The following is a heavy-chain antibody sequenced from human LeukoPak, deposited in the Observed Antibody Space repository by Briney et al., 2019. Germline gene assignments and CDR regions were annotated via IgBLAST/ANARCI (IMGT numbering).Heavy chain of an antibody. CDR3: ARDTPSSGHDY. CDR2: IYSCGSP. J-gene: IGHJ4*02. D-gene: IGHD6-19*01. V-gene: IGHV3-53*01. Sequence: GGSLSLSCAASGLTLSSNYMRWVPEAPGRGLVGVLVIYSCGSPFYADSVKGRFPISRDNSKNLLYLQMNSLRVEDTAMYYCARDTPSSGHDYWGQGTLVTVSS. CDR1: GLTLSSNY.